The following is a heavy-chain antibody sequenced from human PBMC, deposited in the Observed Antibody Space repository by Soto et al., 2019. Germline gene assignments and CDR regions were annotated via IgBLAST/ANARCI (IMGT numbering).Heavy chain of an antibody. CDR2: ISGSGGST. J-gene: IGHJ4*02. D-gene: IGHD3-22*01. CDR1: GFTFSSYA. Sequence: GGSLRLSCAASGFTFSSYAMSWVRQAPGKGLEWVSAISGSGGSTYYADSVKDRFTISRDNAKNSLYLQMNSLRAEDTAVYYCARLVVVNLDYWGQGTLVTVSS. V-gene: IGHV3-23*01. CDR3: ARLVVVNLDY.